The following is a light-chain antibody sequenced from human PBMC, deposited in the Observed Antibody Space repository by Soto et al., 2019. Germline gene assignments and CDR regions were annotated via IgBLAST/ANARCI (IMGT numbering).Light chain of an antibody. CDR2: DVS. CDR3: ISYAGSTSLV. J-gene: IGLJ1*01. CDR1: SSDVGGYNY. Sequence: QSALTQPPSASGSLGQSVTISCTGTSSDVGGYNYVSWYQQHPGKAPKLLIYDVSHRPSGVPDRFSGSKSGNTASLTVSVLQVEDETDYYCISYAGSTSLVFGTGTTLTVL. V-gene: IGLV2-8*01.